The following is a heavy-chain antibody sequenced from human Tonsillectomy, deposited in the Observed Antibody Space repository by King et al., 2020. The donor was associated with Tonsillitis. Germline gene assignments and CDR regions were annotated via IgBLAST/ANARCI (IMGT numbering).Heavy chain of an antibody. CDR1: GFTFSSYA. CDR3: ARSYCRGTSCYSPFDY. V-gene: IGHV3-23*04. D-gene: IGHD2-2*01. J-gene: IGHJ4*02. Sequence: VQLVESGGGLVQPGGSLRLSCAASGFTFSSYAMSWVRQAPGKGLEWVSAISGGDVSTYYADSVKGRFTIARENSKNTLYLQMSSLRVEETAIYYCARSYCRGTSCYSPFDYWGQGTLVTVSS. CDR2: ISGGDVST.